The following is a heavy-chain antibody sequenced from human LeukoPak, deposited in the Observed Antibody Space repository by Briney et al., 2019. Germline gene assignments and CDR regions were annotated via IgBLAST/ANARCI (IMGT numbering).Heavy chain of an antibody. CDR2: INPNSGGT. CDR3: ARPQDHGGNVENFDI. D-gene: IGHD4-23*01. CDR1: GGIFSSYA. Sequence: ASVKVSCKASGGIFSSYAISWVRQAPGQGLEWMGWINPNSGGTNYALKFRGRVTMTRDTSISTANMELTSLRSDDTAVYYCARPQDHGGNVENFDIWGQGTLVTVSS. J-gene: IGHJ3*02. V-gene: IGHV1-2*02.